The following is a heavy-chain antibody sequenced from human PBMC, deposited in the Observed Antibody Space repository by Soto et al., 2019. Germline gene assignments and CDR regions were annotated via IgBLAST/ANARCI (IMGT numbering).Heavy chain of an antibody. CDR3: ARDLGDFWSSREWDLYANDS. CDR1: GYTFTSYG. V-gene: IGHV1-18*01. CDR2: ISAYNGNT. Sequence: QVQLVQSGAEVKKPGASVKVSCKASGYTFTSYGISWVRQAPGQGLEWMGWISAYNGNTNYAQKLQGRVTMTTDTPTSTAYMELRRLRSHDTAVYYCARDLGDFWSSREWDLYANDSWGQGTLVTVSS. J-gene: IGHJ4*02. D-gene: IGHD3-3*01.